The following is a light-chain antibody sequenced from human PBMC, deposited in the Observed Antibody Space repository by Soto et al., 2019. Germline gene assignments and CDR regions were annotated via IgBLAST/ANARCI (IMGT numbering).Light chain of an antibody. V-gene: IGKV3D-15*01. CDR2: GAS. CDR3: QQYNSWPIT. CDR1: QSIGST. Sequence: EIVMTQSPATLSVSPGERATLSCRASQSIGSTLAWYQQKPGQAPRLLIYGASTRATGIPARFSGSGSGTAFTLTVSSLQSEDFAVYNCQQYNSWPITFGGGTKLEIK. J-gene: IGKJ4*01.